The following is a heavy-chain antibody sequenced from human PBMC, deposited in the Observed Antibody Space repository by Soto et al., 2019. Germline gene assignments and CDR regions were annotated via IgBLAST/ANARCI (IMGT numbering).Heavy chain of an antibody. CDR2: ISAYNGNT. CDR1: GYTFTSYG. V-gene: IGHV1-18*04. D-gene: IGHD2-15*01. Sequence: ASVKVSCKASGYTFTSYGISWVRQAPGQGLEWMGWISAYNGNTNYAQKLQGRVTMTTDTSTSTAYMELRSLRSDDTAVYYCARGRYGGNHGYYYGMDVWGQGTTVTVSS. J-gene: IGHJ6*02. CDR3: ARGRYGGNHGYYYGMDV.